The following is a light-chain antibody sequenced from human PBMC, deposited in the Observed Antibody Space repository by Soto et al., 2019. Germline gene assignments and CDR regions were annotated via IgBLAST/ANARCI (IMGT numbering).Light chain of an antibody. Sequence: QSALTQPASVSGSPGQSITISCTGTSSDIGGYNYVSWYQQHPGKVPKLIIFGVTTRPSGVSNRFSGSKSGNTASLTISGLQADDEADYHCSSFTSTTTLYVFGTGTKVTVL. J-gene: IGLJ1*01. CDR2: GVT. V-gene: IGLV2-14*01. CDR3: SSFTSTTTLYV. CDR1: SSDIGGYNY.